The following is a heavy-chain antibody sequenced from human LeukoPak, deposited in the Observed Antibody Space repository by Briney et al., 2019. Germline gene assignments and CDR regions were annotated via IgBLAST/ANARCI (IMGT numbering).Heavy chain of an antibody. D-gene: IGHD3-10*01. J-gene: IGHJ4*02. V-gene: IGHV4-61*02. Sequence: SGTLSLTCTVSGGSISSGSYYWSWIRQPAGKGLEWIGRTYTSGSTNYNPSLKSRVTISVDTSKNQFSLKLSSVTAADTAVYYCARDTGNGSGSYPTYWGQGTLVTVSS. CDR1: GGSISSGSYY. CDR2: TYTSGST. CDR3: ARDTGNGSGSYPTY.